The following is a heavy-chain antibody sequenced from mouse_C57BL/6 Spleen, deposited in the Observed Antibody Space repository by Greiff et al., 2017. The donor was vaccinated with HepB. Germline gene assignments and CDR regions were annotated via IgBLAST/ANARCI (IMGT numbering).Heavy chain of an antibody. CDR1: GFTFSSYG. J-gene: IGHJ4*01. Sequence: EVKVVESGGALVKPGGSLKLSCAASGFTFSSYGMSWVRQTPDKRLEWVATISSGGSYTYYPDSVKGRFTISRDNAKNTLYLQMSSLKSEDTAMYYCARHEGAMDYWGQGTSVTVSS. CDR2: ISSGGSYT. CDR3: ARHEGAMDY. V-gene: IGHV5-6*01.